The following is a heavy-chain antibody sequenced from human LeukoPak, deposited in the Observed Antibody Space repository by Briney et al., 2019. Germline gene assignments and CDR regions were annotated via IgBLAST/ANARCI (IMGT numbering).Heavy chain of an antibody. CDR3: ARPDSLVPSTIDY. V-gene: IGHV4-39*02. J-gene: IGHJ4*02. CDR2: IYYSGNS. D-gene: IGHD2-2*01. Sequence: SETLSLTCTVSGDSISSRSYYWGWIRQPPGKGLEWIGSIYYSGNSYYNSSLKSRVTTFVDTSMNRFSLKLTSVTAADTAVYYCARPDSLVPSTIDYWGQGILVTVSS. CDR1: GDSISSRSYY.